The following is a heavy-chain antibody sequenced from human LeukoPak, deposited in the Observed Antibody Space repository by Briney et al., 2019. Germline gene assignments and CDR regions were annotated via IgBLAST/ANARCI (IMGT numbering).Heavy chain of an antibody. Sequence: SETLSLTCAVYGGSFSGYYWSWIRQPPGKGLEWIGEINHSGSTNYNPSLKSRVTISVDTSKNQFSLKLSSVTAADTAVYYCARLPGYYDAFDIWGQGTMVTVSS. CDR2: INHSGST. D-gene: IGHD2/OR15-2a*01. CDR3: ARLPGYYDAFDI. J-gene: IGHJ3*02. V-gene: IGHV4-34*01. CDR1: GGSFSGYY.